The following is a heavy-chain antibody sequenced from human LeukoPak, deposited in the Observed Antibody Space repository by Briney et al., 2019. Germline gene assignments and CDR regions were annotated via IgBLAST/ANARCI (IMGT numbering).Heavy chain of an antibody. Sequence: SQTLSLTCTVSGGSISSGDYYWSWIRQPPGKSLEWIGYIYYSGSTYYNLSLKSRVTISVDTSKNQFSLKLSSVTAADTAVYYCARVGGDYAMDVWGKGTTVTVSS. CDR2: IYYSGST. V-gene: IGHV4-30-4*08. D-gene: IGHD4-17*01. CDR3: ARVGGDYAMDV. CDR1: GGSISSGDYY. J-gene: IGHJ6*04.